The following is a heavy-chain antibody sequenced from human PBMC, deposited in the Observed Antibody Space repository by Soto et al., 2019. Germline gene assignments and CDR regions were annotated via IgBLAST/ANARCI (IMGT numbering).Heavy chain of an antibody. CDR2: IYWDDDK. CDR1: GFSLPTREVG. Sequence: QITLKGSGPTLLNPTQTLTLPCTFSGFSLPTREVGVGWIRQPPGKALEWLALIYWDDDKRYSPYLMSRLTITKDTSKNQVVLTMTHMDPADTATYFCAHRTTTVTWWFDPWGQGTLVTVSS. CDR3: AHRTTTVTWWFDP. J-gene: IGHJ5*02. V-gene: IGHV2-5*02. D-gene: IGHD4-17*01.